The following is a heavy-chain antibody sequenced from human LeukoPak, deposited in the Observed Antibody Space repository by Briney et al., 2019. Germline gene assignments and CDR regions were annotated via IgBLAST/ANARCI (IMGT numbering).Heavy chain of an antibody. CDR2: ISAYNGNT. CDR1: GYTFTSYG. D-gene: IGHD3-16*02. V-gene: IGHV1-18*01. CDR3: ARGTNYDYVWGSYPDGTGTFDY. Sequence: ASVKVSCKASGYTFTSYGISWVRQAPGQGLEWMGWISAYNGNTNYAQKLQGRVTMTTDTSTSTAYMELRSLRSDDTAVYYCARGTNYDYVWGSYPDGTGTFDYWGQGTLVTVSS. J-gene: IGHJ4*02.